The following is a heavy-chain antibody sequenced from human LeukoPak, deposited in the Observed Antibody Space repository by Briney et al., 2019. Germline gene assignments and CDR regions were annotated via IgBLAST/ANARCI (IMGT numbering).Heavy chain of an antibody. CDR3: ARGFSDFWSGYYRGYYGMDV. Sequence: ASVKVSCKASGYTFTGYYMHWVRQAPGQGLEWMGRINPNSGGTNYAQKFQGRVTMTRDTSISTAYMELSRLRSDDTAVYYCARGFSDFWSGYYRGYYGMDVWGQGTTVTVS. CDR2: INPNSGGT. J-gene: IGHJ6*02. CDR1: GYTFTGYY. D-gene: IGHD3-3*01. V-gene: IGHV1-2*06.